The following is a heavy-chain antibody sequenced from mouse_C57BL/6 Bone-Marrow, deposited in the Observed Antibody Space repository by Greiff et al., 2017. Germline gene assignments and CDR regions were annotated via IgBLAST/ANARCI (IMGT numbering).Heavy chain of an antibody. CDR1: GFTFSSYA. Sequence: EVKLQESGEGLVKPGGSLKLSCAASGFTFSSYAMSWVRQTPEKRLEWVAYISSGGDYIYYADTVKGRFTISRDNARNTLYLQMSSLKSEDTAMXYCTRDYYYGFYAMDYWGQGTSVTVSS. CDR3: TRDYYYGFYAMDY. J-gene: IGHJ4*01. CDR2: ISSGGDYI. V-gene: IGHV5-9-1*02. D-gene: IGHD1-1*01.